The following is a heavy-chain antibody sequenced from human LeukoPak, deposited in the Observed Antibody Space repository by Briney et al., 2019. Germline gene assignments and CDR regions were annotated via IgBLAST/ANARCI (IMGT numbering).Heavy chain of an antibody. CDR3: ARRGEPSYDILTGYSRFDY. V-gene: IGHV1-46*01. Sequence: EASVKVSCKASGYTFTSYYMHWVRQAPGQGLEWVGIINPSGGSTNYAQKFQARVTMTRDTSTSTVYMELSSLRSEDTAVYYCARRGEPSYDILTGYSRFDYWGQGTLVTVSS. CDR2: INPSGGST. J-gene: IGHJ4*02. CDR1: GYTFTSYY. D-gene: IGHD3-9*01.